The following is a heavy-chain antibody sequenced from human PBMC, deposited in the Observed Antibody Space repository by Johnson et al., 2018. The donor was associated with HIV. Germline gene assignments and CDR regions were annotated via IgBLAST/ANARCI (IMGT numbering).Heavy chain of an antibody. CDR2: IKTKTDGGAT. V-gene: IGHV3-15*01. J-gene: IGHJ3*02. D-gene: IGHD6-19*01. CDR3: TTARNRLWSSSGWTGFWAFDS. CDR1: GFTFSNAW. Sequence: VQLVESGGGVVQPGRSLRLSCAASGFTFSNAWMSWVRQAPGKGLEWVGRIKTKTDGGATDYAAPVKGRFTISRDDSKNTLYLQMNSLKTEDTAVYYCTTARNRLWSSSGWTGFWAFDSWGQGTMVTVSS.